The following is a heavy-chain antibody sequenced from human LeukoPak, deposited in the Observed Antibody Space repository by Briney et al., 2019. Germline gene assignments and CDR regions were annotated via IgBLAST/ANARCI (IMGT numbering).Heavy chain of an antibody. CDR3: ARDRYCSGGSCYYFDY. D-gene: IGHD2-15*01. CDR1: GYTFTSYA. V-gene: IGHV1-8*02. Sequence: ASVKVSCKASGYTFTSYAMNWVRQAPGQGLEWMGWMNPNSGNTGYAQKFQGRVTMTRNTSISTAYMELSRLRSDDTAVYYCARDRYCSGGSCYYFDYWGQGTLVTVSS. J-gene: IGHJ4*02. CDR2: MNPNSGNT.